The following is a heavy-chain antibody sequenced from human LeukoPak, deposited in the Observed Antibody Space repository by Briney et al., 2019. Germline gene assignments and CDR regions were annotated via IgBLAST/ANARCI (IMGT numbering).Heavy chain of an antibody. CDR3: AKVGLYYDSSGYYDY. J-gene: IGHJ4*02. Sequence: GGSLRLSCAASGFTFDDYAMHWVRQAPGKGLEWVSGISWKSGSIGYADSVKGRFTISRDNAKNSLYLQMNSLRAEDTALYYCAKVGLYYDSSGYYDYWGQGTLVTVSS. CDR2: ISWKSGSI. V-gene: IGHV3-9*01. D-gene: IGHD3-22*01. CDR1: GFTFDDYA.